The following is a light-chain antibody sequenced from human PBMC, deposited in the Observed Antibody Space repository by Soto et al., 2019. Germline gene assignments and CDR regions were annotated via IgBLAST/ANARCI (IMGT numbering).Light chain of an antibody. CDR2: EGT. CDR3: CLYTSFFSF. V-gene: IGLV2-23*01. CDR1: TSDCGTKKF. Sequence: QSALTQPASVSGSPGQSITISCIETTSDCGTKKFFSWYQQQPGKAPKLIIYEGTKRPSGVSSRFSGSKSGNTASLTVSGLQSDDEADYFCCLYTSFFSFFGGGTKLTVL. J-gene: IGLJ2*01.